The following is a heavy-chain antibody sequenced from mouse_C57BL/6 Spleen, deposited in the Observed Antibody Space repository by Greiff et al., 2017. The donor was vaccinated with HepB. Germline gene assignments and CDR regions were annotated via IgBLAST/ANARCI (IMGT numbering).Heavy chain of an antibody. V-gene: IGHV3-6*01. CDR2: ISYDGSN. CDR3: AREGDVGAMDY. D-gene: IGHD3-3*01. J-gene: IGHJ4*01. CDR1: GYSITSGYY. Sequence: EVHLVESGPGLVKPSQSLSLTCSVTGYSITSGYYWNWIRQFPGNKLEWMGYISYDGSNNYNPSLKNRISITRDTSKNQFFLKLTSVTTEDTATYYCAREGDVGAMDYWGQGTSVTVSS.